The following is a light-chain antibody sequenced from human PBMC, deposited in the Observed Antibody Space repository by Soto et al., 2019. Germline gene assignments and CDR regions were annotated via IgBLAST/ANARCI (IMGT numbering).Light chain of an antibody. CDR3: QQYGTSPPVYA. CDR2: GAS. J-gene: IGKJ2*01. CDR1: QSVSNTY. V-gene: IGKV3-20*01. Sequence: EIVLTQSPGTLSLSPGERATLSCRTSQSVSNTYLAWYQQKPGQAPRLLIYGASSRATGIPDRFSGSGSGTDFTLTISRLEPEDFAVYYCQQYGTSPPVYAFGQGTKLEI.